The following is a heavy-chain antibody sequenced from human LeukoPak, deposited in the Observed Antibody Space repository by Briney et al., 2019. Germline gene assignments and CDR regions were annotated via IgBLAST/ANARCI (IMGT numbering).Heavy chain of an antibody. CDR3: ARLRGDSRGAFDI. CDR2: IIPIFGTA. CDR1: GGTFSSYA. J-gene: IGHJ3*02. V-gene: IGHV1-69*13. Sequence: ALVKVSCKASGGTFSSYAISWVRQAPGQGLEWMGGIIPIFGTANYAQKFQGRVTITADESTSTAYMELSSLRSEDTAVYYCARLRGDSRGAFDIWGQGTMVTVSS. D-gene: IGHD3-22*01.